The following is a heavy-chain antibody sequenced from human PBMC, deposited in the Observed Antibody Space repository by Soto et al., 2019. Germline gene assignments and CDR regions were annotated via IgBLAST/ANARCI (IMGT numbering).Heavy chain of an antibody. D-gene: IGHD1-26*01. CDR3: AGDTGSYPKPGVVY. Sequence: ETLSLTCSVSGGSVRSKSHYWTWMRQTPGKGLEWIGYSYYSGLTNYHSSLKSRVNISVDTSKNQFSLRLSSLTAADTAVYYCAGDTGSYPKPGVVYWGQGTLVTVSS. CDR1: GGSVRSKSHY. V-gene: IGHV4-61*01. J-gene: IGHJ4*02. CDR2: SYYSGLT.